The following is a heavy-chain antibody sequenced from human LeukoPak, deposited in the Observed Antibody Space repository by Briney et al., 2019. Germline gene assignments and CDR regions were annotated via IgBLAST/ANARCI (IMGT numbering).Heavy chain of an antibody. CDR3: ARDQQALRFLEWLSDYYYMDV. CDR1: GYTFTSYY. D-gene: IGHD3-3*01. J-gene: IGHJ6*03. V-gene: IGHV1-46*01. CDR2: INPSGGST. Sequence: ASVKVSCKASGYTFTSYYMHWVRQAPGQGLEWMGIINPSGGSTSYAQKFQGRVTMTRDMSTSTAYMELRSLRSDDTAVYYCARDQQALRFLEWLSDYYYMDVWGKGTTVTVSS.